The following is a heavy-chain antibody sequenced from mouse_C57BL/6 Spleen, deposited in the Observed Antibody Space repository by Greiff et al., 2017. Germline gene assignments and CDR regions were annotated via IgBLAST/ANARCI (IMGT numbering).Heavy chain of an antibody. CDR3: AREDDYDDGYDAMDY. CDR2: INPNNGGT. Sequence: VQLQQSGPELAKPGASVKIPCKASGYTFTDYNMDWVKQSHGKSLEWIGDINPNNGGTIYNQKFKGKATLTVDKSSSTAYMELRSRTSEDTAVEYCAREDDYDDGYDAMDYWGQGTSVTVSA. V-gene: IGHV1-18*01. D-gene: IGHD2-4*01. J-gene: IGHJ4*01. CDR1: GYTFTDYN.